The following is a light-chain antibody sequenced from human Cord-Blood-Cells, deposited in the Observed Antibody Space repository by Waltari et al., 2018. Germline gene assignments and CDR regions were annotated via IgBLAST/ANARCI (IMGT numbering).Light chain of an antibody. CDR1: SSDVGGYNY. J-gene: IGLJ2*01. CDR2: DVS. Sequence: QSARTQPASVSGSPGPSITISCTGTSSDVGGYNYVSWYQQHPGKAPKLRIYDVSNRPSGVSNRFSGSKSGNTASLTISGLQAEDEADYYCSSYTSSSTVVFGGGTKLTVL. CDR3: SSYTSSSTVV. V-gene: IGLV2-14*01.